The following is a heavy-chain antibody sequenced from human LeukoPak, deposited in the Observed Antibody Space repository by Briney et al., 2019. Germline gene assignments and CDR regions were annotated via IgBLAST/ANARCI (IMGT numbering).Heavy chain of an antibody. CDR3: SYYYDSSVKAHLDY. CDR1: GFTFSNAW. D-gene: IGHD3-22*01. V-gene: IGHV3-15*01. CDR2: VKSKTDGGTT. Sequence: GGSLRLSCVASGFTFSNAWMRWVRQAPGKGLEWVGRVKSKTDGGTTDYAAPVKGRFAISGDDSKNTLYLQMNSLRTEDTAMYYCSYYYDSSVKAHLDYWGQGALVTVSS. J-gene: IGHJ4*02.